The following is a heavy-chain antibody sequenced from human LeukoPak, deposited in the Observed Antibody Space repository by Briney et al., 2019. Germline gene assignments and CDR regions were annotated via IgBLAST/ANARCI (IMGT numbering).Heavy chain of an antibody. J-gene: IGHJ4*02. CDR1: GFTFSSYG. V-gene: IGHV3-30*02. CDR3: ARDSIAAAGIDY. CDR2: IRYDGTNK. Sequence: PGGSLRLSCATSGFTFSSYGMHWVRQAPGKGLEWVALIRYDGTNKYFADSVKGRFTISRDRSKNTLYLQMNSLRPEDTAVYYCARDSIAAAGIDYWGQGTLVTVSS. D-gene: IGHD6-13*01.